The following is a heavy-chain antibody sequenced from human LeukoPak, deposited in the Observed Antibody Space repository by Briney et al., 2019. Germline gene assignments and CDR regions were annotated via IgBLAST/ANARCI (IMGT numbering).Heavy chain of an antibody. D-gene: IGHD2-21*02. V-gene: IGHV3-33*01. CDR2: IWYDGSTK. Sequence: GGSLRLSCAASGFTFRNHGMNWVRQAPGKGLEWVAVIWYDGSTKYYADAVRGRFTISRDNSGDTLYLQMNSLRVEGTAVYYCARWGDGSRLDYWGQGTLVTVSS. J-gene: IGHJ4*02. CDR3: ARWGDGSRLDY. CDR1: GFTFRNHG.